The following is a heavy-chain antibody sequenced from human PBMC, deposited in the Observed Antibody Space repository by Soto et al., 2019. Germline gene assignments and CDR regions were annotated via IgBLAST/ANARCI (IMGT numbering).Heavy chain of an antibody. D-gene: IGHD5-18*01. Sequence: GASVKVSCKASVYTFIGYYIHWVRQAPGQGLEWMGWIDPNSGGTSYAQKYQGRVTMTRDTSISTAYMELSRLRSDDTAVYYCARARAGYSPDPALDVWGQGTTVTVSS. V-gene: IGHV1-2*02. CDR1: VYTFIGYY. J-gene: IGHJ6*02. CDR2: IDPNSGGT. CDR3: ARARAGYSPDPALDV.